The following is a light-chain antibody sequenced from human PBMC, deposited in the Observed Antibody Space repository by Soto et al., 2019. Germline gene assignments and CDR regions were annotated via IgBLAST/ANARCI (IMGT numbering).Light chain of an antibody. CDR1: QSISKS. J-gene: IGKJ2*01. Sequence: DIQMTQSPSSLSASIGDRVTITCRASQSISKSLNWYQQKPGRAPTLLISVASTLHSGVPSRFSGSGSGTDFTLTISSLQREDFATYYCQQSYRTPPMYTFGQGTKLAIK. CDR3: QQSYRTPPMYT. CDR2: VAS. V-gene: IGKV1-39*01.